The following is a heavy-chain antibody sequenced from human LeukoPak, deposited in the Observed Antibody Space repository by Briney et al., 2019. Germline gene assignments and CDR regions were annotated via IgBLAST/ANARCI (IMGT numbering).Heavy chain of an antibody. CDR3: ARDTGGGYSCYDC. V-gene: IGHV3-7*01. Sequence: GGSLRLSCAASGFTFSSYWTTWIRQAPGMGLEWVANIKQDGSEKYYVDSVKGRFTISRDNAKNSLYLQMNSLRAEDTAVYYCARDTGGGYSCYDCWGQGTLVTVSS. J-gene: IGHJ4*02. CDR1: GFTFSSYW. D-gene: IGHD5-18*01. CDR2: IKQDGSEK.